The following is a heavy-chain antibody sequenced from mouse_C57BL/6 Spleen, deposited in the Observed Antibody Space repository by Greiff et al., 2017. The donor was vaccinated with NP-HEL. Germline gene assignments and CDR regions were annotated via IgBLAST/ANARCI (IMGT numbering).Heavy chain of an antibody. CDR3: TKETAGDY. D-gene: IGHD3-2*01. CDR2: IDPENGDT. V-gene: IGHV14-4*01. CDR1: GFNIKDDY. Sequence: EVKLMESGAELVRPGASVKLSCTASGFNIKDDYMHWVKQRPEQGLAWIGWIDPENGDTEYASKFQGKATITADTSSNTAYLQLSSLTSEDTAVYYCTKETAGDYWGQGTSVTVSS. J-gene: IGHJ4*01.